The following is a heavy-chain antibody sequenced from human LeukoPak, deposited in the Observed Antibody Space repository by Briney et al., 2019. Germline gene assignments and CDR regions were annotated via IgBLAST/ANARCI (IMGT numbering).Heavy chain of an antibody. V-gene: IGHV3-21*01. CDR2: ISIVSNYL. Sequence: GGSLRLSCAASGFTFNTYSMSWVRQAPGKGLGWVSSISIVSNYLYYVDSLRRRFTVSRDNTKNSLYLQMDSLRAEDTAVYYCVRVHCSGGGCYQRNDGLEIWGQGTMVTVSS. CDR3: VRVHCSGGGCYQRNDGLEI. CDR1: GFTFNTYS. J-gene: IGHJ3*02. D-gene: IGHD2-15*01.